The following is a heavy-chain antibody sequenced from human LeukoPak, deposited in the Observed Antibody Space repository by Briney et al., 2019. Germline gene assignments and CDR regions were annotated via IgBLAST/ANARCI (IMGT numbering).Heavy chain of an antibody. CDR2: ISTTSGNI. J-gene: IGHJ4*02. CDR3: ARRAPSHDFDD. V-gene: IGHV3-21*01. Sequence: PGGSLRLSCAASGFTFSSYSMNWVRQAPGKGLEWVAAISTTSGNIYYADSVKGRFTISRDNAKNSLYLQMNSLRVEDTALYYCARRAPSHDFDDWGQGTLVTVSS. CDR1: GFTFSSYS.